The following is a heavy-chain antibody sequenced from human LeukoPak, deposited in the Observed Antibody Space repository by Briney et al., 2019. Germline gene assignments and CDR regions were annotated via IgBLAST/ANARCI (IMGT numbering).Heavy chain of an antibody. Sequence: PGGSLRLSCAASGFTFSSYAMHWVRQAPGKGLEWVAVISYDGSNKYYADSVKGRFTISRDNSKNTLYLQMNSLRAEDTAVYYCARVLEGEGRWEGQDDAFDIWGQGTMVTVSS. CDR2: ISYDGSNK. D-gene: IGHD3-16*01. J-gene: IGHJ3*02. CDR1: GFTFSSYA. CDR3: ARVLEGEGRWEGQDDAFDI. V-gene: IGHV3-30-3*01.